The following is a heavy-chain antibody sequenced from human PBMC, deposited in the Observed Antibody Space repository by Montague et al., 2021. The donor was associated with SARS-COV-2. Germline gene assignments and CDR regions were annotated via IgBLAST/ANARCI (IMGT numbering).Heavy chain of an antibody. CDR2: IWYDGSNK. J-gene: IGHJ4*02. CDR3: ARGRQSLYSNYFGGVSPYYFDY. V-gene: IGHV3-33*01. D-gene: IGHD4-11*01. CDR1: GFTFSSYG. Sequence: SLRLSCAASGFTFSSYGMHWVRQAPGKGLEWVAVIWYDGSNKYYADSVKGRFTIPRDNSKNTLYLQMNSLRAEDTAVYYCARGRQSLYSNYFGGVSPYYFDYWGQGTLVTVSS.